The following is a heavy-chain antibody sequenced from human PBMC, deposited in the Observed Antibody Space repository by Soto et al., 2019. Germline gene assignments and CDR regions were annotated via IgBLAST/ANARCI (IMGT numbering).Heavy chain of an antibody. CDR3: ARLPKGSLVTA. D-gene: IGHD2-21*02. J-gene: IGHJ4*02. CDR2: ISSNSATT. CDR1: GFRFSDHS. Sequence: GGSLRLSCAASGFRFSDHSMNWVRQAPGKGLQWISYISSNSATTYYADSVKGRFTVSRDNAKNALFLQMSSLRADDTATYYCARLPKGSLVTAWGQGARVTVSS. V-gene: IGHV3-48*01.